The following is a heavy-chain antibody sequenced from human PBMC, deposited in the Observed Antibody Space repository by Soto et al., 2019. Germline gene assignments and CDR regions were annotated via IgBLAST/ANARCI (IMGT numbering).Heavy chain of an antibody. CDR2: IIPILGIA. V-gene: IGHV1-69*08. D-gene: IGHD4-17*01. Sequence: QVQLVQSGAEVKKPGSSVKVSCKASGGTFSSYTISWVRQAPGQGLEWMGRIIPILGIANYAQKFQGRVTITADKSTSTAYMELSSLRSEDTAVYYCARESGDYGGNHFSYYGMDVWGQGTTVTVSS. J-gene: IGHJ6*02. CDR3: ARESGDYGGNHFSYYGMDV. CDR1: GGTFSSYT.